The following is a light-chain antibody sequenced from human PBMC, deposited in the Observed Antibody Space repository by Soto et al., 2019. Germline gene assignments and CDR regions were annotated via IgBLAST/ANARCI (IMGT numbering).Light chain of an antibody. CDR3: QHYNIAPWT. CDR1: QGISNY. J-gene: IGKJ1*01. Sequence: DIEMTQSPSSLSASVGDRVTITCRASQGISNYLAWYQQRPGKVPKLLIYAASTLQSGVPSRFSVSGAGTDFTLSHSSLLPEDVATYYCQHYNIAPWTFGQGTEVEMK. V-gene: IGKV1-27*01. CDR2: AAS.